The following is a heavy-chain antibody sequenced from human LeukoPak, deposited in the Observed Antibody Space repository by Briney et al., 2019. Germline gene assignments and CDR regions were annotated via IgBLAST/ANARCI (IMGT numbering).Heavy chain of an antibody. D-gene: IGHD3-22*01. CDR2: IKQDGSEK. CDR3: ARDPIRYYDSNPFDP. Sequence: GGSLRLSCAASGFTFSSYWMSWVRQASGKGLEWVANIKQDGSEKSYVDSVRGRFTISRDNAKNSLYLQMTSLRVEDTAVYYCARDPIRYYDSNPFDPWGQGTLVTVSS. V-gene: IGHV3-7*01. CDR1: GFTFSSYW. J-gene: IGHJ5*02.